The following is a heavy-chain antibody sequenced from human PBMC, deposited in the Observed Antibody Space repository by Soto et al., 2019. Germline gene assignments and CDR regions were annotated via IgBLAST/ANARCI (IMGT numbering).Heavy chain of an antibody. CDR1: EFTFSLYG. D-gene: IGHD3-10*01. J-gene: IGHJ4*02. Sequence: QVQLVESGGGVVQPGESLRLSCAASEFTFSLYGMHWVRQAPGKGLEWVAVISHDGSYKFYADSVKGRFTISRDNSKSTLSLHMSSLTVEDPAVYYCAKDTVRTFGFIDYWGQGTLVTVSS. V-gene: IGHV3-30*18. CDR3: AKDTVRTFGFIDY. CDR2: ISHDGSYK.